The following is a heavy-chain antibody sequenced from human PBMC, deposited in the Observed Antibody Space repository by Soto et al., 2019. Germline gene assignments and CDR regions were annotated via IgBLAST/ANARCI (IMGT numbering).Heavy chain of an antibody. CDR3: ATLGYCSGGSCERYYYYYMDV. Sequence: SETLSLTCTVSGGSISSGGYYWSWIRQHPGKGLEWIGYIYYSGSTYYDPSLKSRVTISVDTSKNQFSLKLSSVTAADTAVYYCATLGYCSGGSCERYYYYYMDVWGNGTTVTVSS. CDR2: IYYSGST. J-gene: IGHJ6*03. D-gene: IGHD2-15*01. CDR1: GGSISSGGYY. V-gene: IGHV4-31*03.